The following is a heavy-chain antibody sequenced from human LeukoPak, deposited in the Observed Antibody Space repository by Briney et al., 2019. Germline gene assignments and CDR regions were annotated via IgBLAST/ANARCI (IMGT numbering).Heavy chain of an antibody. CDR3: ARLAYYYDSSGYHIDY. D-gene: IGHD3-22*01. J-gene: IGHJ4*02. CDR2: IYYSGST. Sequence: KTSETLSLTCTVSGGSISSYYWSWIRQSPGKGLEWIGYIYYSGSTNYNPSLKSRVTISVDTSKNQFSLKLSSVTAVDTAVYYCARLAYYYDSSGYHIDYWGQGTLVTVSS. CDR1: GGSISSYY. V-gene: IGHV4-59*08.